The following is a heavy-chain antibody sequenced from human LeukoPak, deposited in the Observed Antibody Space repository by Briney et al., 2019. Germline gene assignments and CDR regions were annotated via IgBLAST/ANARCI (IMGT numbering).Heavy chain of an antibody. V-gene: IGHV3-33*06. CDR1: GFTFSSYE. Sequence: GGSLRLSCAASGFTFSSYEMNWVRQAPDKGLEWVAVIWYDGNNKYYVDSVKGRFTISRDNSKNTLYLQMNSLRAEDTAVYYCAKDWGYTTMVSYYFDYWGQGALVTVSS. CDR2: IWYDGNNK. CDR3: AKDWGYTTMVSYYFDY. D-gene: IGHD5-18*01. J-gene: IGHJ4*02.